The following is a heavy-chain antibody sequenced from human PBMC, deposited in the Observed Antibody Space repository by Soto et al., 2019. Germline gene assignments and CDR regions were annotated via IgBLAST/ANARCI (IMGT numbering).Heavy chain of an antibody. CDR1: GFTLSISD. CDR3: AKYYYASGSNWFDP. V-gene: IGHV3-23*01. D-gene: IGHD3-10*01. Sequence: GGSLRLSCAASGFTLSISDMSWVRQAPGKGLEWVTSISGSDGRTYYAESVKGRFTISRDNSKNTLYLQMSSLRVVDTAVYYCAKYYYASGSNWFDPWGRGTLVTVPQ. J-gene: IGHJ5*02. CDR2: ISGSDGRT.